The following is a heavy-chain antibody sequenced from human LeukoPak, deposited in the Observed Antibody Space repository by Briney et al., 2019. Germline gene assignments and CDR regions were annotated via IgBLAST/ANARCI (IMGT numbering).Heavy chain of an antibody. CDR3: ARGRTFDN. V-gene: IGHV4-59*01. CDR2: IYDRGST. Sequence: SETLSLTCTVSMRSISSYYWSWIRQPPGKGLEWIGNIYDRGSTKYNPSLKSRVTISVDTSKNQFSLRLSSVTAADTAVYYCARGRTFDNWGQGTLVTVSS. CDR1: MRSISSYY. J-gene: IGHJ4*02.